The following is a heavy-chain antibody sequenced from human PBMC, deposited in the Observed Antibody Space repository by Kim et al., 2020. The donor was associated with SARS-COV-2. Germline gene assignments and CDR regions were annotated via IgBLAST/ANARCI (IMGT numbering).Heavy chain of an antibody. V-gene: IGHV4-39*01. CDR1: GGSISSSSYY. Sequence: SETLSLTCTVSGGSISSSSYYWVWIRQPPGKGLEWIGSIYYSGSTYYNPSLKSRVTISVDTSKNQFSLKLSSVTAADTAVYYCARRQGYGGFDYWGQGTL. CDR3: ARRQGYGGFDY. D-gene: IGHD4-17*01. J-gene: IGHJ4*02. CDR2: IYYSGST.